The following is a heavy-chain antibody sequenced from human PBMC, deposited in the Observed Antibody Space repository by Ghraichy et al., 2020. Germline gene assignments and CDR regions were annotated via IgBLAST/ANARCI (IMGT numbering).Heavy chain of an antibody. CDR1: GFTFSSYA. J-gene: IGHJ4*02. D-gene: IGHD3-22*01. Sequence: GGSLRLSCAASGFTFSSYAMSWVRQAPGKGLEWVSAISGSGGSTYYADSVKGRFTISRDNSKNTLYLQMNSLRAEDTAVYYCAKDRGRYYDSSGYYDYWGQGTLVTVSS. CDR3: AKDRGRYYDSSGYYDY. CDR2: ISGSGGST. V-gene: IGHV3-23*01.